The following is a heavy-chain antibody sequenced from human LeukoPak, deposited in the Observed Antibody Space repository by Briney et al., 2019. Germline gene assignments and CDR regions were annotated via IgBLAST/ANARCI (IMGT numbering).Heavy chain of an antibody. Sequence: SETLSLTCTVSGGSVSSYYWSWIRQPPGKGLEWIGYIYYSGSTNYNPSLKSRVTISVDMSKNQFSLKLSSVTAADTAVYYCARRDFVYYGLDVWGQGTTVTVSS. J-gene: IGHJ6*02. V-gene: IGHV4-59*02. CDR3: ARRDFVYYGLDV. CDR2: IYYSGST. CDR1: GGSVSSYY. D-gene: IGHD2/OR15-2a*01.